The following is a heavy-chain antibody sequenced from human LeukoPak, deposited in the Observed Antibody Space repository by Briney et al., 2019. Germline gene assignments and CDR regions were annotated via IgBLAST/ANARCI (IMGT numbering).Heavy chain of an antibody. V-gene: IGHV3-30*03. D-gene: IGHD5-12*01. CDR1: GFTFSSYG. CDR2: ISYDGSNK. J-gene: IGHJ6*03. Sequence: GGSLRLSCAASGFTFSSYGMHWVRQAPGKGLEWVAVISYDGSNKYYADSLKGRFTISRDNSKNTLYLQMNSLRAEDTAVYYCARGSHGHGYGYYYMDVWGKGTTVTVSS. CDR3: ARGSHGHGYGYYYMDV.